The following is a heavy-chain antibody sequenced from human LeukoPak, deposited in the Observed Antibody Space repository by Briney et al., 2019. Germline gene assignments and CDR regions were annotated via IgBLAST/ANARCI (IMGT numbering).Heavy chain of an antibody. CDR2: ISYDGSNK. V-gene: IGHV3-30*18. CDR1: GFTFSSYG. CDR3: AKEKMLLFDY. J-gene: IGHJ4*02. Sequence: PGRSLRLSCAASGFTFSSYGMHWVRQAPGKGLEWVAVISYDGSNKYYADSVKGRFTISRDNSKNTLYLQMNSLRAEDTAVYYCAKEKMLLFDYWGQGTLVTVSS. D-gene: IGHD3-10*01.